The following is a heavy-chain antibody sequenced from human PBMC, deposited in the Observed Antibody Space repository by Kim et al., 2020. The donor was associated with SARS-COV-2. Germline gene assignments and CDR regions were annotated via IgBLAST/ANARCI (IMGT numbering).Heavy chain of an antibody. J-gene: IGHJ4*02. CDR3: ARSVTTRGRIDY. D-gene: IGHD4-17*01. V-gene: IGHV3-30*01. Sequence: YQDSVKGRFTISRDNSKNTLYLQMNSPRAEDTAVYYCARSVTTRGRIDYWGQGTLVTVFS.